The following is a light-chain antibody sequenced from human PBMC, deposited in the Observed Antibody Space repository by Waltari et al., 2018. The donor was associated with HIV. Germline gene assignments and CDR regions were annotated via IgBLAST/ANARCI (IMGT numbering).Light chain of an antibody. CDR3: QQTNSFPIT. Sequence: DIQMTQFPSSVSASVGDRVTLTCRATQGFANWLAWYQQKPGKAPKLLVHGASILQEGVPSRFCGSGSGTIFTLTIKSLQPEDFATYFCQQTNSFPITFGQGTRL. CDR2: GAS. CDR1: QGFANW. J-gene: IGKJ5*01. V-gene: IGKV1D-12*01.